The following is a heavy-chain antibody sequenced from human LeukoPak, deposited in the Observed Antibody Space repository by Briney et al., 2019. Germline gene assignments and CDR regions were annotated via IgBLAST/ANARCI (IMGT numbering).Heavy chain of an antibody. Sequence: TSETLSLTCSVSGGSISTYYWSWIRQPPGKGLEWIGYIYYSGSTNYNPSLKSRVTISVDTSKNQFSLKLSSVTAADTAVYYCARMEDPYDFWSGYSLSWFDPWGQGTLVTVSS. CDR2: IYYSGST. CDR3: ARMEDPYDFWSGYSLSWFDP. V-gene: IGHV4-59*01. D-gene: IGHD3-3*01. CDR1: GGSISTYY. J-gene: IGHJ5*02.